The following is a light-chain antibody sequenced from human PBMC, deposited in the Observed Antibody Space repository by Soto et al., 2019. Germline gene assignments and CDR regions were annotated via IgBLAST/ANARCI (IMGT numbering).Light chain of an antibody. Sequence: QSVLTQPPSVSGAPGQRVTISCTGGTSNIGAGYDVHWYQQFPGRAPKLLIYNTNSRPSGVPDRFSGSKSGSSASLAITGLLAEDEADYYCQSYDGSLSGATTFGGGTKLTVL. CDR3: QSYDGSLSGATT. CDR2: NTN. J-gene: IGLJ2*01. V-gene: IGLV1-40*01. CDR1: TSNIGAGYD.